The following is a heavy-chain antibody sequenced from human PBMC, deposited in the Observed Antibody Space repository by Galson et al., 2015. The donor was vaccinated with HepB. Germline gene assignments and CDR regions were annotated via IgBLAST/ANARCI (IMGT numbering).Heavy chain of an antibody. CDR3: AEVHVGRTSSSRIDY. CDR1: GFTFSSYA. Sequence: SLRLSCAASGFTFSSYAMGWLRQAPGKGLEWVSAITGSGDSTYYVDSVEGRFTISRDNSKNTVYLQMNSLRAEDTAVYYCAEVHVGRTSSSRIDYGGQGTLVIAPS. J-gene: IGHJ4*02. V-gene: IGHV3-23*01. CDR2: ITGSGDST. D-gene: IGHD2-2*01.